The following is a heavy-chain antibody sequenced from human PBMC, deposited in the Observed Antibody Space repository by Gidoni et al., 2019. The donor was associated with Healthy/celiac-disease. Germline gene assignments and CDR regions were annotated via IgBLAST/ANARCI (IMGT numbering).Heavy chain of an antibody. CDR1: GFTFSSYG. CDR2: IWYDGSNK. J-gene: IGHJ3*02. D-gene: IGHD6-13*01. V-gene: IGHV3-33*01. CDR3: AREMGGSIAAAGTFGAFDI. Sequence: QVQLVESGGGVVQPGRSLRLSCAASGFTFSSYGMHWVRQAPGKGLEWVAVIWYDGSNKYYADSVKGRFTISRDNSKNTLYLQMNSLRAEDTAVYYCAREMGGSIAAAGTFGAFDIWGQGTMVTVSS.